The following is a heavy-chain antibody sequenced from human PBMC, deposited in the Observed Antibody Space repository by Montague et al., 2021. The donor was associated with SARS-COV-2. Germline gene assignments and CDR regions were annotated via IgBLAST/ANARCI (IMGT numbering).Heavy chain of an antibody. CDR3: WGGVGAPHYYYGMDV. J-gene: IGHJ6*02. V-gene: IGHV4-38-2*02. D-gene: IGHD1-26*01. CDR2: IYHSGSN. CDR1: GYSISSGYY. Sequence: SETLSLTCTVPGYSISSGYYWGWIRQPPGKGLGWSGSIYHSGSNYYNPSLKSRATISVDTAKNQFSLKLSSVTAADTAVYYSWGGVGAPHYYYGMDVWGQGTTVTVSS.